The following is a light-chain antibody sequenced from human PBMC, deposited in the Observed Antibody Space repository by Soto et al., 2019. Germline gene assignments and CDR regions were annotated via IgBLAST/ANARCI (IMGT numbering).Light chain of an antibody. V-gene: IGKV3-20*01. CDR1: QSVSNNY. CDR3: QQYGDSLIT. CDR2: GAS. J-gene: IGKJ5*01. Sequence: EIVFTHSPGTLSLSPGASATLSCRASQSVSNNYLAWYQQKPGQAPRLLIYGASSRATGIPDRISGTGSGTDFTLTISRLEPEDFAVYYCQQYGDSLITFGQGTRLEIK.